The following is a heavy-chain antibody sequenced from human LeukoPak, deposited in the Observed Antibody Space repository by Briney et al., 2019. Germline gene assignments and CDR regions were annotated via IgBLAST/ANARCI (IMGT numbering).Heavy chain of an antibody. CDR1: GYTISSGYY. Sequence: SETLSLTCAVTGYTISSGYYWGWIRQPPGKALEWIGSIYHSGSTYYNPSLKSRVTISVDTSKNQFSLKLSSVTAADTAVYYCARDDYGDPFDYWGQGTLVTVSP. CDR2: IYHSGST. J-gene: IGHJ4*02. D-gene: IGHD4-17*01. CDR3: ARDDYGDPFDY. V-gene: IGHV4-38-2*02.